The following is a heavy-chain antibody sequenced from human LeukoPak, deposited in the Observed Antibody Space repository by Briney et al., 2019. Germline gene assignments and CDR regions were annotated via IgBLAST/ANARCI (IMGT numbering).Heavy chain of an antibody. V-gene: IGHV3-21*01. CDR2: ISTSSSYI. CDR1: GFTFSSYS. D-gene: IGHD1-26*01. Sequence: GGSLRLSCAASGFTFSSYSMKWVRQAPGKGREWVSSISTSSSYISYADSVKGPFTISRDNAKNSLYLQMNSLRAEDTAVYYCARDGYSGSYYFDYWGQGTLVTVSS. J-gene: IGHJ4*02. CDR3: ARDGYSGSYYFDY.